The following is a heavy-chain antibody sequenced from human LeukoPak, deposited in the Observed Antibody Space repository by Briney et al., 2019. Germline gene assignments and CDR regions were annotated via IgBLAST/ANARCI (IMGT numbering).Heavy chain of an antibody. Sequence: GGSLRLSCAASGFTFSSYAMNWVRQAPGKGLEWVSGISGSGGATYYADSVKGRFTISRDNFKNTLYVQMNSLRAEDTAVYYCAKGGPSEWSCVDYWGQGTLVTVSS. J-gene: IGHJ4*02. CDR3: AKGGPSEWSCVDY. V-gene: IGHV3-23*01. CDR2: ISGSGGAT. CDR1: GFTFSSYA. D-gene: IGHD3-3*01.